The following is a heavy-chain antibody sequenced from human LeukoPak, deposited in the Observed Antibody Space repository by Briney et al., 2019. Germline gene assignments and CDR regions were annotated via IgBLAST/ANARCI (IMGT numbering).Heavy chain of an antibody. D-gene: IGHD3-22*01. J-gene: IGHJ4*02. CDR2: INHSGST. CDR1: GGSFSGYY. CDR3: ARGPPIDYYDSSRYYYVFDY. Sequence: SETLSLTCAVYGGSFSGYYWSSIRQPPGKGLEWIGEINHSGSTNYNPSLKSRVTILVDTSKNQFSLKLSSVTAADTAVYYCARGPPIDYYDSSRYYYVFDYWRQGTLVTVSS. V-gene: IGHV4-34*01.